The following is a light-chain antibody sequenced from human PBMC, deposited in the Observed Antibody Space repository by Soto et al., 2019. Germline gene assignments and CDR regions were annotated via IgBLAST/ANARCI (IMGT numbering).Light chain of an antibody. CDR1: QSSGSK. J-gene: IGKJ1*01. CDR3: QQYDSYPWT. CDR2: KAS. Sequence: DIQMTQSPSTLSASVGDRVTITCRASQSSGSKLAWYQQKPGKGPKVLIYKASSLESGVPSRFSASGSATEFTLTISSLQPDDFATYYCQQYDSYPWTFGQGTKVEIK. V-gene: IGKV1-5*03.